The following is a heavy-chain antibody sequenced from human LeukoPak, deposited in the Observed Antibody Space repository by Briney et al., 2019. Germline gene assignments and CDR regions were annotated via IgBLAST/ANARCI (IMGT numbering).Heavy chain of an antibody. V-gene: IGHV4-4*07. CDR2: IYTSGST. J-gene: IGHJ4*02. D-gene: IGHD1-20*01. CDR3: ARGLITGTTLAGYYFDY. CDR1: GGSISSYY. Sequence: SETLSLTCTVSGGSISSYYWSWIRQPAGKGLEWIGRIYTSGSTNYNPSLKSRVTMSVDRSKNQFPLKLSSVTAADTAVYYCARGLITGTTLAGYYFDYWGQGTLVTVSS.